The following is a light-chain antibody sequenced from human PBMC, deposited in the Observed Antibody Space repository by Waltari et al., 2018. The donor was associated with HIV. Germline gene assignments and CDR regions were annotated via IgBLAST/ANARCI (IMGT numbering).Light chain of an antibody. CDR3: CAYAGSTTYVI. J-gene: IGLJ2*01. V-gene: IGLV2-23*02. Sequence: QSALTQPASVSGSPGQSITISCTGPSSDVGGYNIVSWYQQHPGKAPKLMIYEVSKRPSGVSNRFSGSKSGNTASLTISGLQAEDEADYYCCAYAGSTTYVIFGGGTKLTVL. CDR2: EVS. CDR1: SSDVGGYNI.